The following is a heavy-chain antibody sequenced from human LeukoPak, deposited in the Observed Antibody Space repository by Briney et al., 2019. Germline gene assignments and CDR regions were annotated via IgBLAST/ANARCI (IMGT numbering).Heavy chain of an antibody. CDR3: AKEPPPPPPVAGTLDY. D-gene: IGHD6-19*01. CDR2: ISSGSNYI. V-gene: IGHV3-21*04. J-gene: IGHJ4*02. Sequence: PGGSLRLSCAASGFIFSSDSMNWVRQAPGKGLEWVSSISSGSNYIYYTDSVKGRFTISRDNAKNSLFLQMNSLRAEDTAVYYCAKEPPPPPPVAGTLDYWGQGTLVTVSS. CDR1: GFIFSSDS.